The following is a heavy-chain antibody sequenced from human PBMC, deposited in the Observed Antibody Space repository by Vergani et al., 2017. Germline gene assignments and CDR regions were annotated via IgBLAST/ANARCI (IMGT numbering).Heavy chain of an antibody. CDR2: ISTAGDT. V-gene: IGHV3-13*01. CDR3: ARGRPYYYGSGSYYWFDP. D-gene: IGHD3-10*01. J-gene: IGHJ5*02. Sequence: EVQLLESGGGLVQPGGSLRLSCAASGFTFSSYAMSWVRQAPGRGLEWVSAISTAGDTYYPGSVKGRFTISRENAKNSLYLQMNSLRAGDTAVYYCARGRPYYYGSGSYYWFDPWGQGTLVTVSS. CDR1: GFTFSSYA.